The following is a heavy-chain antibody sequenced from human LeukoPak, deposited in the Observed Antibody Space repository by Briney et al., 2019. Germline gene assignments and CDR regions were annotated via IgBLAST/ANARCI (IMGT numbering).Heavy chain of an antibody. V-gene: IGHV4-4*02. Sequence: SETLSLTCAVSGGSISNSNWWSWVRQPPVKGLVWIGQIYHSGSTNYNPSLKSRVTISIDKSKNQFSLKLSSVTAADTAVYYCARGDSSGYYYFDHWGQGILVTVSS. CDR1: GGSISNSNW. D-gene: IGHD3-22*01. CDR2: IYHSGST. J-gene: IGHJ4*02. CDR3: ARGDSSGYYYFDH.